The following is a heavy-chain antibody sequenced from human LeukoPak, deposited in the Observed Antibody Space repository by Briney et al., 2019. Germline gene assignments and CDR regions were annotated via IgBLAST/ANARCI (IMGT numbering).Heavy chain of an antibody. CDR1: GGSISSYY. CDR2: IYHSGST. V-gene: IGHV4-59*12. D-gene: IGHD3-3*01. CDR3: ARNSYDFWSGYSHYNWFDP. Sequence: SETLSLTCTVSGGSISSYYWSWIRQPPGKGLEWIGEIYHSGSTNYNPSLKSRVTISVDKSKNQFSLKLSSVTAADTAVYYCARNSYDFWSGYSHYNWFDPWGQGTLVTVSS. J-gene: IGHJ5*02.